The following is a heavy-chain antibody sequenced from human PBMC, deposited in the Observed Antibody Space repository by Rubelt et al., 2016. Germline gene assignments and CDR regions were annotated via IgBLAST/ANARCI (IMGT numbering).Heavy chain of an antibody. CDR3: ARSLERGAAAGRGWFDA. CDR2: ISWHSGSI. J-gene: IGHJ5*02. V-gene: IGHV3-9*01. Sequence: VRQAPGKGLEWVSGISWHSGSIGYADSVKGRFTISRDNAKNSLYLEMNSLRTEDTAVYYCARSLERGAAAGRGWFDAWGQGTLVTVSS. D-gene: IGHD6-13*01.